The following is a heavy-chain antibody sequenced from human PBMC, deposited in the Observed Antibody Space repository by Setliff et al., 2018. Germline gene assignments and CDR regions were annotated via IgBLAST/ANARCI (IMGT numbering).Heavy chain of an antibody. J-gene: IGHJ4*02. D-gene: IGHD2-8*01. CDR3: LRLVRYCTKIACQATSGDEV. Sequence: GASVKVSCKASGYTLSNSILSWVRQAPGQGLEWVGWISAYNGKTYSAQKFQDRVTLTTHTSTNMGYLELRDLRSDDTAVYYCLRLVRYCTKIACQATSGDEVWGRGTLVTVSS. V-gene: IGHV1-18*01. CDR2: ISAYNGKT. CDR1: GYTLSNSI.